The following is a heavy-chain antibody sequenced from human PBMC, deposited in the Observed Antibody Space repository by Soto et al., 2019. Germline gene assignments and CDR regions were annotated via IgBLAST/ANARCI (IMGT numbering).Heavy chain of an antibody. Sequence: EVQLVESGGALVQPGWSLRLSCTVSGFTFTEYYMNWVRQAPGKGLEWVANIRQDGGEIYYVDSVRGRFTISRDNVKNSVYLQMDSSRVEDTALYYCVRADHYGPLFDQWGQGTLVTVSS. CDR1: GFTFTEYY. V-gene: IGHV3-7*01. CDR3: VRADHYGPLFDQ. D-gene: IGHD4-17*01. CDR2: IRQDGGEI. J-gene: IGHJ4*02.